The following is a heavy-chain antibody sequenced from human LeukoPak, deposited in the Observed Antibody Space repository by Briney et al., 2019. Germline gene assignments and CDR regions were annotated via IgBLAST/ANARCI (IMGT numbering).Heavy chain of an antibody. CDR3: ARTNTGYSWFDY. J-gene: IGHJ4*02. CDR1: GFTFSSYA. CDR2: ISYDGSNK. Sequence: GGSLRLSCAASGFTFSSYAMHWVRQAPGKGLEWVAVISYDGSNKYYADSVKGRFTISRDNSKNTLYLQMNSLRAEDTAVYYCARTNTGYSWFDYWGQGTLVIVSS. V-gene: IGHV3-30*04. D-gene: IGHD6-13*01.